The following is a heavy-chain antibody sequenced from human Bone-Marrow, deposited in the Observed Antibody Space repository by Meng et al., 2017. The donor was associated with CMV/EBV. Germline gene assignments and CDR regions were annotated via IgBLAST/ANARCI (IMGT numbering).Heavy chain of an antibody. CDR2: INPNTGDT. CDR1: GYTFSDYK. CDR3: ARWANCGGDCHAHFPPHVSWGLDV. D-gene: IGHD2-21*01. Sequence: ASVKVSCKTSGYTFSDYKMFWVRQAPGQGLEWMGWINPNTGDTYNAPKFQGRVTMTRDTSISTAYLELRSLTSDDTAVYYCARWANCGGDCHAHFPPHVSWGLDVWGQGTTVTVSS. J-gene: IGHJ6*02. V-gene: IGHV1-2*02.